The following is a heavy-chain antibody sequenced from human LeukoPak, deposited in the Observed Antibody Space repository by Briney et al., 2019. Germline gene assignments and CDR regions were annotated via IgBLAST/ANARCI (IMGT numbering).Heavy chain of an antibody. D-gene: IGHD4-11*01. V-gene: IGHV1-69*05. CDR3: ARDYGNYVFDY. Sequence: SVKVSCKASGGTFSSYAISWVRQAPGQGRDWMGGIIPIFGTANYAQKFQGRVTITTDESTSTAYMELSSLRSEDTAVYYCARDYGNYVFDYWGQGTLVTVSS. CDR2: IIPIFGTA. J-gene: IGHJ4*02. CDR1: GGTFSSYA.